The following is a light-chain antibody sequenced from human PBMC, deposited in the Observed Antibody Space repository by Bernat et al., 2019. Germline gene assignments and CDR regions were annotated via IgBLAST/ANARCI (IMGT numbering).Light chain of an antibody. V-gene: IGKV3D-15*01. CDR2: GAF. CDR1: QSVSSN. Sequence: EIVMTQSPATLSVSPGERATLSCRASQSVSSNLAWYQQKPGQVPRLLIYGAFTRATGSPARFSGSGSGTEFTLTISSLQSEDFAVYYCQQYSNWTPLSFGGGTKVEIK. CDR3: QQYSNWTPLS. J-gene: IGKJ4*01.